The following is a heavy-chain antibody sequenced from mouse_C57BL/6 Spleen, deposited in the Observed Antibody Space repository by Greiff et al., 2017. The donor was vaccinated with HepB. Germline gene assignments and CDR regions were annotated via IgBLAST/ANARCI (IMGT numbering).Heavy chain of an antibody. CDR2: INPNNGGT. Sequence: EVQLQQSGPELVKPGASVKISCKASGYTFTDYYMNWVKQSHGKSLEWIGDINPNNGGTSYNQKFKGKTTLTVDKSSSTAYMELRSLTSEDSAVYYCATPLYYGNSYFDYWGQGTTLTVSS. CDR3: ATPLYYGNSYFDY. D-gene: IGHD2-1*01. V-gene: IGHV1-26*01. CDR1: GYTFTDYY. J-gene: IGHJ2*01.